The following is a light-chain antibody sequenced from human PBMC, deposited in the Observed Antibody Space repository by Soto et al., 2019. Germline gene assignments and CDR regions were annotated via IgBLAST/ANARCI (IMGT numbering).Light chain of an antibody. J-gene: IGKJ1*01. V-gene: IGKV3-20*01. CDR1: QSVSTY. CDR2: GAS. Sequence: DIVLTQSPGTLSLTPGERATLSCRASQSVSTYLAWYQHKPGQAPRLLIFGASYRATGIPDRFSGSGSGTDFTLTISRLEPEDVAMYSCQQYDGSPRPFGQGTKVQIK. CDR3: QQYDGSPRP.